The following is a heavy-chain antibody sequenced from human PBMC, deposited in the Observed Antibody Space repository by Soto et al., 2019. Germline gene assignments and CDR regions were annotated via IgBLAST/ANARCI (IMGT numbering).Heavy chain of an antibody. CDR3: ARGGYSGYDDNYYYGMDV. J-gene: IGHJ6*02. CDR2: IIPIFGTA. V-gene: IGHV1-69*12. D-gene: IGHD5-12*01. CDR1: GGTFSSYA. Sequence: QVQLVQSGAEVKKPGSSVKVSCKASGGTFSSYAISWVRQAPGQGLEWMGGIIPIFGTANYAQKFQGRVTITADXXTXTXXMQLGSLRSEDTAVYYCARGGYSGYDDNYYYGMDVWGQGTTVTVSS.